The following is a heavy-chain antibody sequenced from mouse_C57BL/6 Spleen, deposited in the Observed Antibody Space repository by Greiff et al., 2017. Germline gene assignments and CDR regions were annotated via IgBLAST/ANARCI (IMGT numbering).Heavy chain of an antibody. Sequence: QVQLQQSGAELVRPGTSVKLSCKASGYTFTSYWMHWVKQRPGQGLEWIGVIDPSDSYTNYNQKFKGKATLTVDTSSSTAYMQLSSLTSEDSAVYYCARSRDYYGSSYEWYFDVWGTGTTVTVSS. D-gene: IGHD1-1*01. J-gene: IGHJ1*03. CDR3: ARSRDYYGSSYEWYFDV. V-gene: IGHV1-59*01. CDR2: IDPSDSYT. CDR1: GYTFTSYW.